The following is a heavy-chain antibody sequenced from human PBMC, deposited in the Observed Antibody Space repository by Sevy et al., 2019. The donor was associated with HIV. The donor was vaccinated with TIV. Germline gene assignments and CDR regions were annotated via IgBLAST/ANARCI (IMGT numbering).Heavy chain of an antibody. J-gene: IGHJ4*02. V-gene: IGHV3-15*01. D-gene: IGHD6-13*01. CDR1: GFTFSNAW. CDR2: IKGKIYDGTI. CDR3: GTASWSQEDYYNY. Sequence: GGSLRLSCAASGFTFSNAWMSWVRQAPGKGLEWVGRIKGKIYDGTIDYSAPRKGRFSISRDDLKNRLYLQRKRVKTEEPAVYYCGTASWSQEDYYNYWGRGPLATVSS.